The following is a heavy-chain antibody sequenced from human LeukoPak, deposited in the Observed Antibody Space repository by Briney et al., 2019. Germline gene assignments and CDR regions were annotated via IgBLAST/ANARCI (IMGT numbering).Heavy chain of an antibody. V-gene: IGHV3-30*04. Sequence: GGSLRLSCAASGFTFSSYAIHWVRQAPGKGLEWVAVISYDGSNKYYADSVKGRFTISRDNSKNTLYLQMNSLRAEDTAVYYCARGGGDSGFDYWGQGTLVTVSS. J-gene: IGHJ4*02. CDR2: ISYDGSNK. D-gene: IGHD1-26*01. CDR1: GFTFSSYA. CDR3: ARGGGDSGFDY.